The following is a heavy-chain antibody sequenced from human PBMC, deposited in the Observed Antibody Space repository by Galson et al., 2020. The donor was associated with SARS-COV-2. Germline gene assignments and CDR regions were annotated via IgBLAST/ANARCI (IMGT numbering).Heavy chain of an antibody. CDR2: IYYSGST. CDR1: GGSISSGGYY. D-gene: IGHD3-3*01. CDR3: ASAYYDPWSAYWPSIIKDAFDI. V-gene: IGHV4-31*03. Sequence: SETLSLTCTVSGGSISSGGYYWSWIRQHPGKGLEWIGYIYYSGSTYYNPSLKSRVTISVDTSKNQFSLKLSSVTAADTAVYYCASAYYDPWSAYWPSIIKDAFDIWGQGTKVIVSS. J-gene: IGHJ3*02.